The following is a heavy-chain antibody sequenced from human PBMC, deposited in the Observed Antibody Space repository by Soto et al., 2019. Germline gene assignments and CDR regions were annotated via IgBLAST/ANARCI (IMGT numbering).Heavy chain of an antibody. CDR2: IYYSGST. V-gene: IGHV4-61*01. CDR1: GGSVSSGSYY. CDR3: ARDSLVAGATNHAFDI. D-gene: IGHD1-26*01. Sequence: SETLSLTCTVSGGSVSSGSYYWSWIRQRPGKGLEGIGYIYYSGSTNYNPSLKSRVTISVDTSKNQFSLKLSSVTAADTAVYYCARDSLVAGATNHAFDIWGEGTMVNVTS. J-gene: IGHJ3*02.